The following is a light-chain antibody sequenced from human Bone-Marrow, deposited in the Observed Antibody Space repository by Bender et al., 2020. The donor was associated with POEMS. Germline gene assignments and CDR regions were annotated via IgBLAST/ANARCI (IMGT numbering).Light chain of an antibody. CDR2: QDE. CDR3: QAWDRTTVV. J-gene: IGLJ2*01. V-gene: IGLV3-1*01. Sequence: SYELTQPPSVSVSPGQTASISCSGDRLGHKYISWYQQKPGLPPLLVIYQDEKRPSGIPDRFSGSNSGNTATLTISGTQAMDEADFYCQAWDRTTVVFGGGTKLTVL. CDR1: RLGHKY.